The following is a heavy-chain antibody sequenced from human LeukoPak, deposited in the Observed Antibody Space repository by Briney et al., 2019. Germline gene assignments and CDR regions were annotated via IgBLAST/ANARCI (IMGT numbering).Heavy chain of an antibody. V-gene: IGHV3-66*01. CDR1: GFTVSSNY. Sequence: GGSLRLSCAASGFTVSSNYMSRVRQAPGKGLEWVSVIYSGGSTYYADSVKGRFTISRDNSKNTLYLQMNSLRAEDTAVYYCARDSGSSGWYGDFDYWGQGILVTVSS. J-gene: IGHJ4*02. CDR3: ARDSGSSGWYGDFDY. D-gene: IGHD6-19*01. CDR2: IYSGGST.